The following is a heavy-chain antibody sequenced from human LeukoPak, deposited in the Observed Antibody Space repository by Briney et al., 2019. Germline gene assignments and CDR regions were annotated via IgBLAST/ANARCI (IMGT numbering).Heavy chain of an antibody. D-gene: IGHD3-16*01. CDR1: GGSISSSSYY. J-gene: IGHJ4*02. CDR2: IYYSGST. CDR3: ARPSGWGLAYYLDY. Sequence: SVTLSLNGTVSGGSISSSSYYWGWIRQPPGKGGEWIGSIYYSGSTYYTPPIKSPVTISVATSKNQFSLKLSSVPAADTAVYYCARPSGWGLAYYLDYWGQGTLVTVSS. V-gene: IGHV4-39*01.